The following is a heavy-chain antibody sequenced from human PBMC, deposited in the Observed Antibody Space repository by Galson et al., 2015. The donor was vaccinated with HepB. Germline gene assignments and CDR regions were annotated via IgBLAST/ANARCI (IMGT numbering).Heavy chain of an antibody. V-gene: IGHV4-59*08. Sequence: ETLSLTCTVSDDSIRSHSWTWIRQPPGKGLEYIGYIFSTGSSNYNPSLKSRVTMSVDTSKNQFSLRLSSVTAADTAVYYCARAVFGVAGRYFDSWGQGTLVTVSS. CDR3: ARAVFGVAGRYFDS. CDR2: IFSTGSS. D-gene: IGHD3-3*01. CDR1: DDSIRSHS. J-gene: IGHJ4*02.